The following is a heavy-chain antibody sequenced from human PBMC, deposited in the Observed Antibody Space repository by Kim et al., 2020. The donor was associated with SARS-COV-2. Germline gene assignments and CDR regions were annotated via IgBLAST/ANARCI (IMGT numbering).Heavy chain of an antibody. J-gene: IGHJ4*02. D-gene: IGHD3-22*01. CDR3: ARQMGITMIVVVISTHFDY. Sequence: SRVTISVDTSKNQFSLKLSSVTAADTAVYYCARQMGITMIVVVISTHFDYWGQGTLGTVSS. V-gene: IGHV4-39*01.